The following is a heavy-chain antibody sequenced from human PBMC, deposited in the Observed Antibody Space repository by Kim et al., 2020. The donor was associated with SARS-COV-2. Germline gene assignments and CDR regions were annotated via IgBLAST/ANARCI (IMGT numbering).Heavy chain of an antibody. J-gene: IGHJ4*02. D-gene: IGHD3-3*01. Sequence: ASVKVSCKASGYTFTSYGISWVRQAPGQGLEWMGWISAYNGNTNYAQKLQGRVTMTTDTSTSTAYMELRSLRSDDTAVYYCARGQITNFGVVILRFDYWGQGTLVTVS. V-gene: IGHV1-18*01. CDR1: GYTFTSYG. CDR2: ISAYNGNT. CDR3: ARGQITNFGVVILRFDY.